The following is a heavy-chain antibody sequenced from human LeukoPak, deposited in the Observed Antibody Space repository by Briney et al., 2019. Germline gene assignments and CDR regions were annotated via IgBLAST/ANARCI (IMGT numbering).Heavy chain of an antibody. J-gene: IGHJ4*02. V-gene: IGHV3-23*01. Sequence: PGGSLRLSCAASGFTFSTYAITWVRQGPGKGLEWVSAIRPDGDRTYYANSVRGRFTISRDNSKDTVYLQINGLRVEDTAVYYCAREQSGTRGWYTVDYWGQGTPVTASS. CDR1: GFTFSTYA. D-gene: IGHD6-19*01. CDR3: AREQSGTRGWYTVDY. CDR2: IRPDGDRT.